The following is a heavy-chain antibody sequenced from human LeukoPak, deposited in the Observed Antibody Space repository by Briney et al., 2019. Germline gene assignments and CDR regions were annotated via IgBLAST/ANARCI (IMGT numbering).Heavy chain of an antibody. CDR3: ASLGTAMVFDY. J-gene: IGHJ4*02. D-gene: IGHD5-18*01. Sequence: SETLSLTCTVSGGSISSSSYYWGWIRQPPGKGLEWTGSIYYSGSTYYNPSLKSRVTISVDTSKNQFCLKLSSVTAADTAVYYCASLGTAMVFDYWGQGTLVTVSS. CDR2: IYYSGST. CDR1: GGSISSSSYY. V-gene: IGHV4-39*01.